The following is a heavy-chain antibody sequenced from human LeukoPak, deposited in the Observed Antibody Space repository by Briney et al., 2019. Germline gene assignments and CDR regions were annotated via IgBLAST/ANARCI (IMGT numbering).Heavy chain of an antibody. CDR3: AGDYCSSTSCYVSWFDP. D-gene: IGHD2-2*01. CDR2: IIPIFGTA. Sequence: ASVKVSCKASGGTFSSYAISWVRQAPGQGLEWMGGIIPIFGTANYAQKFQGRVTITADESTSTAYMELSSLRSEDTAVYYCAGDYCSSTSCYVSWFDPWGQGTLVTVSS. V-gene: IGHV1-69*13. J-gene: IGHJ5*02. CDR1: GGTFSSYA.